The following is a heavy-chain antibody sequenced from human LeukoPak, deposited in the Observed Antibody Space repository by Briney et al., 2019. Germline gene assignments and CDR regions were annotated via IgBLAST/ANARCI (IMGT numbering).Heavy chain of an antibody. J-gene: IGHJ4*02. D-gene: IGHD1-1*01. V-gene: IGHV3-23*01. CDR2: ISGSGGST. CDR3: AEAHGRLDPFDY. Sequence: GGSLRLSCAASGFTFSTYAMSWVRQAPGKGLEWVSAISGSGGSTYYADSVKGRFTISRDNSKNTLYLQMNSLRAEDTAVYYCAEAHGRLDPFDYWGQGTLVTVSS. CDR1: GFTFSTYA.